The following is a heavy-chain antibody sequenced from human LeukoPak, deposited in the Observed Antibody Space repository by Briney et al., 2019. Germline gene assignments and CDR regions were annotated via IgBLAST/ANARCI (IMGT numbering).Heavy chain of an antibody. CDR3: AGDMEAAAVLSLDP. V-gene: IGHV1-69*06. D-gene: IGHD6-13*01. CDR1: GGTFSNYG. Sequence: SVKVSCKASGGTFSNYGISWVRQAPGQGLEWMGGIIPIFGTANYAQKFQGRVTITADKSTSTAFMELSNLRSEDTAVYYCAGDMEAAAVLSLDPWGQGTLVTVSS. J-gene: IGHJ5*02. CDR2: IIPIFGTA.